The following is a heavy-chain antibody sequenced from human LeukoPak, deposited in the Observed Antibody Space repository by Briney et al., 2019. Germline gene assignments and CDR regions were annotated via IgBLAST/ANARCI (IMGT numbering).Heavy chain of an antibody. J-gene: IGHJ6*03. CDR3: ARAGRTAAGYYYYYYYMDV. CDR1: GGSFSGYH. D-gene: IGHD6-13*01. CDR2: INHSGST. V-gene: IGHV4-34*01. Sequence: SETLSLTCAVYGGSFSGYHWSWIRQPPGKGLEWIGEINHSGSTNYNPSLKSRVTISVDTSKNQFSLKLSSVTAADTAVYYCARAGRTAAGYYYYYYYMDVWGKGTTVTVSS.